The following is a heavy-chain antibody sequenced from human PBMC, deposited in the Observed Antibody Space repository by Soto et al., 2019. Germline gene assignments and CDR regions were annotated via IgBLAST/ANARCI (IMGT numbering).Heavy chain of an antibody. V-gene: IGHV4-31*03. J-gene: IGHJ6*02. CDR3: ARGVGTHRWKYYYGLDV. Sequence: QVQLQESGPGLVEPSQTLSLTCTLSGGSINRGAYSSWTWIRQQPGKGLDWIGYIYNNGITYYNPSLKSRLTISLDTSNNQFSLRLNSVTAADTAVYYCARGVGTHRWKYYYGLDVWGQGTTVTVSS. CDR1: GGSINRGAYS. CDR2: IYNNGIT. D-gene: IGHD7-27*01.